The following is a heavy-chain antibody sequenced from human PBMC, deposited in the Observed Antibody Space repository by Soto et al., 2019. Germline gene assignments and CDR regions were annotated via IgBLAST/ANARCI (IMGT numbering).Heavy chain of an antibody. CDR1: GYTFTSYG. J-gene: IGHJ6*02. V-gene: IGHV1-18*04. Sequence: GASVKVSCRASGYTFTSYGISWVRQAPEQGPEWLGWISAYNGNTNYAQKLQGRVTMTTETSTSTAYMERRSLRSDDTAVYYCARFALELRGVIIGDYYYYGMDVWGQGTTVTVSS. CDR2: ISAYNGNT. D-gene: IGHD3-10*01. CDR3: ARFALELRGVIIGDYYYYGMDV.